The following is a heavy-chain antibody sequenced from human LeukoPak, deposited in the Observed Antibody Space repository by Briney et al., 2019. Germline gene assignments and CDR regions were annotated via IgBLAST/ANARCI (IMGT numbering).Heavy chain of an antibody. Sequence: GGSLRLSCAASGFTFSSYSMNWVRQAPGKGLEWVSSISSSSSYIYYADSVKDRFTISRDNAKNSLYLQMNSLRAEDTAVYYCARDYPLHPPYYYYYGMDVWGQGTTVTVSS. J-gene: IGHJ6*02. CDR3: ARDYPLHPPYYYYYGMDV. CDR2: ISSSSSYI. CDR1: GFTFSSYS. D-gene: IGHD2-15*01. V-gene: IGHV3-21*01.